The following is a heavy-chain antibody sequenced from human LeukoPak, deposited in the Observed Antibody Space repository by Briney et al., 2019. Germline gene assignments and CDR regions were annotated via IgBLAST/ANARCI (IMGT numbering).Heavy chain of an antibody. D-gene: IGHD2-2*01. CDR3: TRDLYSFRQLRWFDY. V-gene: IGHV3-53*01. CDR1: GFTVSNKY. J-gene: IGHJ4*02. CDR2: IYSDGRT. Sequence: GGSLRLSCAASGFTVSNKYMTWVRQAPGKGLEWVSLIYSDGRTYYADSVKGRCTISRDNSKNTLYLQMNSLKTEDTAVYYCTRDLYSFRQLRWFDYWGQGTLVTVSS.